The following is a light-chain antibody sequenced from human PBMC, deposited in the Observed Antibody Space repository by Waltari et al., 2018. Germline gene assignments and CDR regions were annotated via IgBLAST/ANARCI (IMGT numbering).Light chain of an antibody. CDR2: TAS. CDR3: QQSYSTPYT. V-gene: IGKV1-39*01. CDR1: QSITGY. J-gene: IGKJ2*01. Sequence: DIQMTQSPSSLSASVGDRVTISCRASQSITGYLNWYQQKPGQAPKLLFYTASSLQSGIPLRFSGSGSGTDFTLTISSLQPEDFATYYCQQSYSTPYTFGQGTKLEIK.